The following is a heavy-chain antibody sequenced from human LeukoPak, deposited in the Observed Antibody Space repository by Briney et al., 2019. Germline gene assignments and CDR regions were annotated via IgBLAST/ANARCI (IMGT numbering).Heavy chain of an antibody. J-gene: IGHJ6*02. CDR1: GYTFTSYG. V-gene: IGHV1-18*01. CDR2: ISAYNGNT. CDR3: ARDARAPYDFWSGSLYGMDV. Sequence: ASVTVSCKASGYTFTSYGISWVRQAPGQGLEWMGWISAYNGNTNYAQKLQGRVTMTTDTSTSTAYMELRSLRSDDTAVYYCARDARAPYDFWSGSLYGMDVWGQGTTVIVSS. D-gene: IGHD3-3*01.